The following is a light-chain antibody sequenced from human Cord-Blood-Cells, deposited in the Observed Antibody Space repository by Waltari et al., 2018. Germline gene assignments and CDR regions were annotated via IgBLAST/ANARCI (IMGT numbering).Light chain of an antibody. CDR1: SSDVGSYNL. CDR3: CSYAGSSTWV. V-gene: IGLV2-23*02. Sequence: QSALTQPASVSGSPGQSITISCTGTSSDVGSYNLVSWYKQHPGKAPKLMIYEVSKRPSGVSNRFSGSKSGNTASLTISGLQAEDEADYYCCSYAGSSTWVFGTGTKVTVL. J-gene: IGLJ1*01. CDR2: EVS.